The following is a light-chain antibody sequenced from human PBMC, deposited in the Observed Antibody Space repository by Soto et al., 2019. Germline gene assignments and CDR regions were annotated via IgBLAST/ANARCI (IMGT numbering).Light chain of an antibody. CDR1: SSDVGGYNY. CDR3: SSXTXSSSVV. Sequence: QSVLTQPASVSGSPGQSITISCTGTSSDVGGYNYVSWYQQHPGKAPKLMIYDVSNRPSGVSNRFSGSKSGNTASLTISGXQAXXEXXXYCSSXTXSSSVVFGGGTKLTVL. CDR2: DVS. J-gene: IGLJ2*01. V-gene: IGLV2-14*01.